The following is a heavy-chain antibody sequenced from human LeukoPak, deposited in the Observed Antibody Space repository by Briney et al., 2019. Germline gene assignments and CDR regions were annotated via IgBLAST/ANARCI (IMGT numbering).Heavy chain of an antibody. CDR3: AELSITMIGGV. CDR2: ISSSGSTI. J-gene: IGHJ6*04. V-gene: IGHV3-48*03. D-gene: IGHD3-10*02. CDR1: GFTFSSYE. Sequence: GGSLRPSCAASGFTFSSYEMNWVRQAPGKGLEWVSYISSSGSTIYYADSVKGRFTISRDNAKNSLYLQMNSLRAEDTAVYYCAELSITMIGGVWGKGTTVTISS.